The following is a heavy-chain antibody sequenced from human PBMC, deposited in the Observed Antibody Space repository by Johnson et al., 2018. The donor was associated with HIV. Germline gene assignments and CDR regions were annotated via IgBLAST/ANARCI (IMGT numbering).Heavy chain of an antibody. CDR3: AKDGAFDI. Sequence: QMQLVESGGGLVQPGGSLRLSCAASGFTFSNYWMSWVRQTPGKGLEWVAVISYDGSDKYYADSVKGRFTISRDNSKNTLYLQMNSLRADDTAVYYCAKDGAFDIWGQGTLVTVSS. CDR1: GFTFSNYW. CDR2: ISYDGSDK. V-gene: IGHV3-30*18. J-gene: IGHJ3*02.